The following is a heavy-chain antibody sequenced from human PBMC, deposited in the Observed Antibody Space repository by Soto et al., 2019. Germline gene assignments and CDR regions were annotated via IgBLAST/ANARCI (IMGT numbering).Heavy chain of an antibody. J-gene: IGHJ4*02. Sequence: GESLKISCQGSGYIFSNYWIFWVRQMPVKGLEFMGIIYPYYSDIRYSPSFNGQVTISFYNSISTSFLQWNSLRASDTAMYFFARHAREYDNSPGYLDYWGQGTLVTVSS. CDR2: IYPYYSDI. CDR3: ARHAREYDNSPGYLDY. CDR1: GYIFSNYW. D-gene: IGHD6-6*01. V-gene: IGHV5-51*01.